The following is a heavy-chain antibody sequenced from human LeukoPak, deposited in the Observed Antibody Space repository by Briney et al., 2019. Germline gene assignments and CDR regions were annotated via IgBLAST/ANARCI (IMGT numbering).Heavy chain of an antibody. CDR2: ISDGGSTT. D-gene: IGHD3-22*01. V-gene: IGHV3-74*01. Sequence: PGGSLRLSCAASGFTFSSYWMHWVRQAQGKGLVWVSRISDGGSTTTYADSVKGRFTISRDNAKNTLYLQMNGLRAEDTAVYYCSRSAYYDGSGNYYDYWGQGTLVTVSS. CDR1: GFTFSSYW. CDR3: SRSAYYDGSGNYYDY. J-gene: IGHJ4*02.